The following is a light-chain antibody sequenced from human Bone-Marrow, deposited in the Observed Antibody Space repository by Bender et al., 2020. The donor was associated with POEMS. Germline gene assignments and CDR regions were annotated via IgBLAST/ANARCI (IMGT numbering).Light chain of an antibody. Sequence: QSALTQPASVSGSPGESITISCAGSSSDVGAYNYVSWYQQHPGEAPRLMIYDVSDRPSGVSNRFSGSKSGSTAYLSISALQAEDEDDYYCNSYTSSSTLEGVFGGVTKLTVL. CDR2: DVS. V-gene: IGLV2-14*03. CDR3: NSYTSSSTLEGV. J-gene: IGLJ2*01. CDR1: SSDVGAYNY.